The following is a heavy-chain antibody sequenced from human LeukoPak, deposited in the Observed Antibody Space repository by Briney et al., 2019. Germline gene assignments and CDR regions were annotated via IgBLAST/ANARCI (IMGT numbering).Heavy chain of an antibody. Sequence: GESLRLSCAASGFTFGSNAMHWGRQAPGKGLEWVAVIAHGETNRFYADSVKGRFTISRDNSMNTLYLRMNSLRPEDTAVYFCARDLLPGAPDYFDYWGQGTLVTVSS. CDR2: IAHGETNR. D-gene: IGHD2-2*01. CDR1: GFTFGSNA. V-gene: IGHV3-30*01. CDR3: ARDLLPGAPDYFDY. J-gene: IGHJ4*02.